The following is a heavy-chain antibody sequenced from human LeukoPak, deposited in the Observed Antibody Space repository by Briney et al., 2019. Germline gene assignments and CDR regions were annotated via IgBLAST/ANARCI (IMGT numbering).Heavy chain of an antibody. CDR2: IYHSGST. Sequence: SQTLSLTCTVSGGSISSGGYYWSWIRQPPGKGLEWIGYIYHSGSTYYNPSLKSRVTMSVDRSKNQFSLKLSSVTAADTAVYYCARGGYIEAPYNAFDIWGQGTMVTVSS. CDR3: ARGGYIEAPYNAFDI. V-gene: IGHV4-30-2*01. CDR1: GGSISSGGYY. J-gene: IGHJ3*02. D-gene: IGHD5-12*01.